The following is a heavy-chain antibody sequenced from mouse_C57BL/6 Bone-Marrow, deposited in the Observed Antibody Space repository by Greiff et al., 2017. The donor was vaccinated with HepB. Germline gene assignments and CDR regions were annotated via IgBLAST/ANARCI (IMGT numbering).Heavy chain of an antibody. CDR3: AREETTVVASYWYFDV. D-gene: IGHD1-1*01. V-gene: IGHV1-81*01. CDR2: IYPRSGNT. J-gene: IGHJ1*03. Sequence: VQLQQSGAELARPGASVKLSCKASGYTFTSYGISWVKQRTGQGLEWIGEIYPRSGNTYYNEKFKGKATLTADKSSSTAYMELRSLTSEDSAVYFCAREETTVVASYWYFDVWGTGTTVTVSS. CDR1: GYTFTSYG.